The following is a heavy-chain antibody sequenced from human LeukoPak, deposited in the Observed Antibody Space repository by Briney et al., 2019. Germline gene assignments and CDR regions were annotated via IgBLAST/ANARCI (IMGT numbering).Heavy chain of an antibody. CDR1: GFXFSHYD. CDR3: AKDGGGHGRGWYSEP. V-gene: IGHV3-23*01. Sequence: GGSLRLSCRAYGFXFSHYDIRWLRQAPAKGLEGVSSISSNGGNAFNIDSVRGRFTISRDNSKDTLYLHLNALRADDTAVYYCAKDGGGHGRGWYSEPWGQGTLVSVSS. CDR2: ISSNGGNA. D-gene: IGHD6-19*01. J-gene: IGHJ5*02.